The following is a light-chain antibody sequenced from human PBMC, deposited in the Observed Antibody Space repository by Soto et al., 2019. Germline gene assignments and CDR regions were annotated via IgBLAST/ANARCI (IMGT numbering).Light chain of an antibody. V-gene: IGKV1-39*01. CDR2: VAS. CDR3: QESSASQLT. CDR1: QDVRKF. J-gene: IGKJ4*01. Sequence: IQLTQSPSSLSASVGDRVTITCRASQDVRKFLNWYQQRPGKAPKLLINVASVLHVGVPSRFSGSGSGTNFTLTINSLQPEDFATYYCQESSASQLTFGGGTKVEVK.